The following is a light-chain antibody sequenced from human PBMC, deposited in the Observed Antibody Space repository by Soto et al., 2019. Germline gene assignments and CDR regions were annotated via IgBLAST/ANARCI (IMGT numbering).Light chain of an antibody. CDR2: QTN. CDR3: QSYDFTLGGPHVA. Sequence: QSVLTQPPSVSGAPGQRVSISCTGNSSNIGAGFDVHWYQQVPGTAPKLLIYQTNSRPSGVPGRFSGSKSGTSASLAITGLQAEDEADYYCQSYDFTLGGPHVAFGGGTQLPVL. J-gene: IGLJ2*01. V-gene: IGLV1-40*01. CDR1: SSNIGAGFD.